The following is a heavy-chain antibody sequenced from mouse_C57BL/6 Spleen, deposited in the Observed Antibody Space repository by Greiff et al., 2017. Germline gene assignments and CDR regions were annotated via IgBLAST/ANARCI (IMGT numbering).Heavy chain of an antibody. D-gene: IGHD2-4*01. CDR2: IWGDGST. J-gene: IGHJ1*03. CDR3: AKQVGLRRDWYFDV. CDR1: GFSLTSYG. Sequence: VQVVESGPGLVAPSPSLSITCTVSGFSLTSYGVSWVRQPPGKGLEWLGVIWGDGSTNYHSALISRLGISKDNSKSQVFLKLNSLQTDDTATYYCAKQVGLRRDWYFDVWGTGTTVTVSS. V-gene: IGHV2-3*01.